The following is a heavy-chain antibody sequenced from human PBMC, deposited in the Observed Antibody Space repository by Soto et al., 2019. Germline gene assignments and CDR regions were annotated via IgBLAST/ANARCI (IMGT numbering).Heavy chain of an antibody. V-gene: IGHV3-48*01. CDR1: GFTFSSYS. CDR3: AREVYDSSDVGDY. J-gene: IGHJ4*02. D-gene: IGHD3-22*01. Sequence: GGSLRLSCAASGFTFSSYSMNWVRQAPGKGLEWVSYISSSSSTIYYADSVKGRFTISRDNAKNSLYLQMNSLRAEYTAVYYCAREVYDSSDVGDYWGQGTLVTVSS. CDR2: ISSSSSTI.